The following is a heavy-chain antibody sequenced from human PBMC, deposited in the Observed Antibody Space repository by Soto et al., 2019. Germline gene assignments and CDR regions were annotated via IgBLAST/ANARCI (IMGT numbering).Heavy chain of an antibody. Sequence: PGGSLRLSCTASGFTFSTYSFHWVRQAPGKGLQWVSIISNTGSTQFHSAFVKGRFTISRDNSRNTLYLQMNALRPEDTAVYFCARGPLRIIGPDPCFDYWGQGILVTVSS. V-gene: IGHV3-30*03. CDR2: ISNTGSTQ. D-gene: IGHD2-15*01. CDR1: GFTFSTYS. CDR3: ARGPLRIIGPDPCFDY. J-gene: IGHJ4*02.